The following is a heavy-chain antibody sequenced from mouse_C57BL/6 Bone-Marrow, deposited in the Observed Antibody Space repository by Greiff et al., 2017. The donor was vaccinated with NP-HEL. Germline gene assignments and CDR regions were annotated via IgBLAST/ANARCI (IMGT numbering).Heavy chain of an antibody. Sequence: QVQLQQPGAELVKPGASVKLSCKASGYTFTSYWMPWVKQRPGQGLEWIGVIDPSDSYTNYNQKFKGKATLTVDTSSSTAYMQLSSLPSEDSAVYYCARGSACLFDDWGQSTTLTFSS. V-gene: IGHV1-50*01. CDR3: ARGSACLFDD. J-gene: IGHJ2*01. D-gene: IGHD6-1*01. CDR2: IDPSDSYT. CDR1: GYTFTSYW.